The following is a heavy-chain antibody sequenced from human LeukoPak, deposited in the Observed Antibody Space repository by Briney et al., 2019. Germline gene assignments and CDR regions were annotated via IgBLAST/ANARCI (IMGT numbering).Heavy chain of an antibody. Sequence: KASETLSLTCTVSGGSISSYYWSWIRQPPGKGLEWIGYIYYSGSTDYNPSLKSRVTISVDTSKNQFSLKLSSVTAADTAVYYCARDASSGWYAHNYYYYMDVWGKGTTVTISS. CDR1: GGSISSYY. V-gene: IGHV4-59*12. CDR3: ARDASSGWYAHNYYYYMDV. CDR2: IYYSGST. J-gene: IGHJ6*03. D-gene: IGHD6-19*01.